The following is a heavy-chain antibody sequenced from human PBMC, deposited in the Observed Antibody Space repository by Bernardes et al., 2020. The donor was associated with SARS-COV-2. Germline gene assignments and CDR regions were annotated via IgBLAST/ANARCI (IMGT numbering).Heavy chain of an antibody. V-gene: IGHV1-18*04. D-gene: IGHD2-21*01. CDR2: ISTHNGFT. J-gene: IGHJ5*02. CDR3: ARSPIPDANWFDP. CDR1: GYTFTSYG. Sequence: ASVKVSCKASGYTFTSYGISWVRQAPGQGLEWMGWISTHNGFTIYAQKFQGRVAMTTDTSTSTAYMELRSLRSDDTAVYYCARSPIPDANWFDPWGQGALVTVSS.